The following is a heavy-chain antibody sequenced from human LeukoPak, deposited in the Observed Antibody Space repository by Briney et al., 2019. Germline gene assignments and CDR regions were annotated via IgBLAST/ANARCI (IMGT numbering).Heavy chain of an antibody. D-gene: IGHD3-16*01. CDR3: ARAVSFGTEPYGFDI. V-gene: IGHV3-7*01. CDR1: GFTFSRYW. Sequence: GGSLRLSCAASGFTFSRYWMCWVRQAPGKGLEWVANIKQDGSEKYYVDSVEGRFTISSDNAKNSVFLQMDSPRAEDTAVYYCARAVSFGTEPYGFDIWGQGTMVTVSS. CDR2: IKQDGSEK. J-gene: IGHJ3*02.